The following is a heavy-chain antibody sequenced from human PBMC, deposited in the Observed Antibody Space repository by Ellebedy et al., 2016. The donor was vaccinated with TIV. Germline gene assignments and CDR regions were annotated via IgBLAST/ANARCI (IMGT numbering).Heavy chain of an antibody. CDR2: IYTSGST. CDR3: AAYCSGGSCYSSRYFDL. D-gene: IGHD2-15*01. J-gene: IGHJ2*01. CDR1: GGSISSYY. V-gene: IGHV4-4*07. Sequence: MPSETLSLTCTVSGGSISSYYWSWIRQPAGKGLEWIGRIYTSGSTNYNPSLKSRVTMSVDTSKNQFSLKLSSVTAADTAVYYCAAYCSGGSCYSSRYFDLWGRGTLVTVSS.